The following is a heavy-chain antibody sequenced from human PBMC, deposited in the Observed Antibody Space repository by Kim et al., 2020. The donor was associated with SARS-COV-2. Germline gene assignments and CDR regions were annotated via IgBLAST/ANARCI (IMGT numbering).Heavy chain of an antibody. V-gene: IGHV3-49*04. CDR3: TRDVFWSGYYSW. CDR2: IRSKAYGGTK. J-gene: IGHJ4*02. D-gene: IGHD3-3*01. Sequence: GGSLRLSCTASGFTFGDYAMSWVRQAPGKGLEWVGFIRSKAYGGTKEYAASVKGRFTISRDDSKSIAYLQMNSRKTEDTAVYYCTRDVFWSGYYSWWGQGTLVTASS. CDR1: GFTFGDYA.